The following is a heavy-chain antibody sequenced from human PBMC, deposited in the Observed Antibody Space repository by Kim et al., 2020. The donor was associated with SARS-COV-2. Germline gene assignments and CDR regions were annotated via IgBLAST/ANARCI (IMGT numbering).Heavy chain of an antibody. V-gene: IGHV5-51*01. CDR3: ARTPVDKGFGMDV. D-gene: IGHD5-12*01. Sequence: YSPSFQGQVTSSADKSISTAYLQWSSLKASDTAMYYCARTPVDKGFGMDVWGQGTTVTVSS. J-gene: IGHJ6*02.